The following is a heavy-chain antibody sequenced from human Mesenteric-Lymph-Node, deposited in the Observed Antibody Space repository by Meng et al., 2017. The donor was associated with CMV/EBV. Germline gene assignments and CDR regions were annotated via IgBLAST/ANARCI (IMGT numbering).Heavy chain of an antibody. J-gene: IGHJ3*02. V-gene: IGHV3-33*08. CDR2: IWYDESNK. Sequence: GESLKISCAASGFTFSSYAMSWVRQAPGKGLEWVAVIWYDESNKYYADSVKGRFTISRDNSKNTLFLQMNSLRAEDTAVYYCTRDWSRRVLEWLPAAFDIWGQGTMVTVSS. D-gene: IGHD3-3*01. CDR1: GFTFSSYA. CDR3: TRDWSRRVLEWLPAAFDI.